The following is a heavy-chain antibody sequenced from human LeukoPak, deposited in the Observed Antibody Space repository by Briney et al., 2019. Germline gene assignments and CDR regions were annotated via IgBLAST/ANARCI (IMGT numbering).Heavy chain of an antibody. CDR2: IYPGDSET. Sequence: MPRESLLISCIGSLYRHINYRIGSVRQMPWQGLDWMGIIYPGDSETRYSPSFQGQVPISADKSITTAYLQWSSLKASDTAMYYCARRSSRTWSNFDYWGQGTLVTVSS. J-gene: IGHJ4*02. CDR1: LYRHINYR. V-gene: IGHV5-51*01. CDR3: ARRSSRTWSNFDY. D-gene: IGHD1-1*01.